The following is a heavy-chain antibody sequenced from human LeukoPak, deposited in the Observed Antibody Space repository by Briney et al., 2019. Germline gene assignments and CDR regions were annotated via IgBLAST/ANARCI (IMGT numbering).Heavy chain of an antibody. CDR2: ISSDASSS. CDR1: GFTFSNYW. V-gene: IGHV3-74*01. D-gene: IGHD2-2*01. J-gene: IGHJ4*02. Sequence: TGGSLRLSCAASGFTFSNYWMHWVRQAPGKGLVWVSRISSDASSSSYADSVRGRFTISRDNAKSTLYLQMNSLRAEDTAVYYCASSTQISKYADYWGQGALVTVSS. CDR3: ASSTQISKYADY.